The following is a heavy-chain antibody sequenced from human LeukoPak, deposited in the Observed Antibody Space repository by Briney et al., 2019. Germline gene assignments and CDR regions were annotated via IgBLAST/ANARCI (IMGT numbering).Heavy chain of an antibody. J-gene: IGHJ4*02. Sequence: SETLSLTCTVSGSSMTTYYWSWIRQPPGKGLEWIGYIFYSGTTNYNPSLKSRVTISVDTSKNQFSLKLSSVTAADTAVYYCAREARGFDYWGQGTLVTVSS. D-gene: IGHD3-10*01. V-gene: IGHV4-59*01. CDR3: AREARGFDY. CDR2: IFYSGTT. CDR1: GSSMTTYY.